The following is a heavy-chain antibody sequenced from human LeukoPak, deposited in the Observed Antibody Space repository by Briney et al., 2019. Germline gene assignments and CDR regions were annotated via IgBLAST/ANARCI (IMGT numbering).Heavy chain of an antibody. Sequence: SETLSLTCTVSGGSISSGDYYWSWIRQPPGKGLEWIGYIYYSGSTYYNPSLKSRVTISVDTSKNQFSLKLSSVTAADAAVYYCASIAYSSTGGFDYWGQGTLVTVSS. CDR1: GGSISSGDYY. CDR2: IYYSGST. V-gene: IGHV4-30-4*01. CDR3: ASIAYSSTGGFDY. D-gene: IGHD6-13*01. J-gene: IGHJ4*02.